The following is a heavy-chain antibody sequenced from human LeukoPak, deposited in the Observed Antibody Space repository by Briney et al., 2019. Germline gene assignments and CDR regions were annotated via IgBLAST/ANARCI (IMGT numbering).Heavy chain of an antibody. V-gene: IGHV3-23*01. CDR1: GGSISSSSYY. J-gene: IGHJ4*02. CDR3: ARYTSSWYDTYFDY. Sequence: ETLSLTCTVSGGSISSSSYYWGWIRQPPGKGLEWVSGISGSGGSTYYADSVKGRFTISRDNSKNTLYLQMNSLRAEDTAVYYCARYTSSWYDTYFDYWGQGTLVTVSS. CDR2: ISGSGGST. D-gene: IGHD6-13*01.